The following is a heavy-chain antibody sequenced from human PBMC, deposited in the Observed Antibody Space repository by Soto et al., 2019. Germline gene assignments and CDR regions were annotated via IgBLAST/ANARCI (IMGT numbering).Heavy chain of an antibody. D-gene: IGHD4-17*01. CDR2: ISYDGSNK. CDR1: GFTFSSYG. J-gene: IGHJ6*02. CDR3: AREGYGDYYYYYGMDV. V-gene: IGHV3-30*03. Sequence: GGSLRLSCAASGFTFSSYGMHWVRQAPGKGLEWVAVISYDGSNKYYADSVKGRFTISRDNSKNTLYLQMNSLRAEDTAVYYCAREGYGDYYYYYGMDVWGQGTTVTVSS.